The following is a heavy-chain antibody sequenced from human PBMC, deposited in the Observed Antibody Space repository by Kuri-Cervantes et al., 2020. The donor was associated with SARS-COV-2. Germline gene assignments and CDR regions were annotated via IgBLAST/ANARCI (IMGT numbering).Heavy chain of an antibody. Sequence: GESLKISCTASGFTFGVYAMSWVRQAPGKGLEWVGFIRSKAYGGTTEYAASVKGRFTISRDDSKSIAYLQMNSLKTEDTAVYYCTRVKLLWFGEFSWGQGTLVTVSS. D-gene: IGHD3-10*01. CDR3: TRVKLLWFGEFS. CDR1: GFTFGVYA. CDR2: IRSKAYGGTT. J-gene: IGHJ4*02. V-gene: IGHV3-49*04.